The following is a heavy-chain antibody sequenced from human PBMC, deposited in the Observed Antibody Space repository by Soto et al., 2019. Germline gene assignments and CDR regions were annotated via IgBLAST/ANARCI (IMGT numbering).Heavy chain of an antibody. CDR1: GGSISSYY. J-gene: IGHJ4*02. V-gene: IGHV4-59*01. D-gene: IGHD6-19*01. Sequence: QVQLQESGPRLVKPSETLSLTCTVSGGSISSYYWSWIRQPPRKGLEWIGYIYYSGSTNYNPSLKSRVTISVDTSKNQFSLRLSSVTAADTAVYYCARYSSGPYYFAYWGQGTLVTVSS. CDR2: IYYSGST. CDR3: ARYSSGPYYFAY.